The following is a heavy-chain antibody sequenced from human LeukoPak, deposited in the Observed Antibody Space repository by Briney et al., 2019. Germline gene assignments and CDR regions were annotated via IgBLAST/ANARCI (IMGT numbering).Heavy chain of an antibody. J-gene: IGHJ4*02. V-gene: IGHV3-53*01. Sequence: GGSLRLSCAASGFTVSSNYMSWVRQAPGKGLEWVSVIYSGGSTYYADSVKGRFTISRDNSKNTLYLQMNSLRAEDTAVYYCARLTGIAAAGIGPYFDYWGQGTLVTVSS. CDR1: GFTVSSNY. CDR3: ARLTGIAAAGIGPYFDY. D-gene: IGHD6-13*01. CDR2: IYSGGST.